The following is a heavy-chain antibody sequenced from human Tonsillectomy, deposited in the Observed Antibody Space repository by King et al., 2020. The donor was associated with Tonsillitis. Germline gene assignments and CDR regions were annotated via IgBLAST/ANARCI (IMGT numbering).Heavy chain of an antibody. D-gene: IGHD3-3*01. CDR1: GFTFSGYG. V-gene: IGHV3-30*18. CDR3: AKESFYDFWSGYYTYHMDV. J-gene: IGHJ6*02. Sequence: VQLVESGGGVVQPGRSLRLSCAASGFTFSGYGMHWVRQAPGKGLEWVAFISHDGNNRYCSDSVKGRFTISRDNSKNTLYLQMNSLRAEDTAAYYCAKESFYDFWSGYYTYHMDVWGQGTTVTVSS. CDR2: ISHDGNNR.